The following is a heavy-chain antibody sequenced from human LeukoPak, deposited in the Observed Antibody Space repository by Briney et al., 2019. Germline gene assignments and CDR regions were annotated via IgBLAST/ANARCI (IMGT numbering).Heavy chain of an antibody. CDR3: AKDHYYDSSGYFTLLYYFDY. D-gene: IGHD3-22*01. V-gene: IGHV3-23*01. CDR2: ISGSGGST. J-gene: IGHJ4*02. CDR1: GFTFSSYA. Sequence: GGSLRLSCAASGFTFSSYAMSWVRQAPGKGLEWVSAISGSGGSTYYADSVKGRFTISRDNSKNTLYLQMNSPRAEDTAVYYCAKDHYYDSSGYFTLLYYFDYWGQGTLVTVSS.